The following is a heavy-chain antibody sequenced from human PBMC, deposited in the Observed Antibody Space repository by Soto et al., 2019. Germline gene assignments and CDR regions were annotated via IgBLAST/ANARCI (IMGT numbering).Heavy chain of an antibody. D-gene: IGHD2-2*01. V-gene: IGHV4-39*01. J-gene: IGHJ6*02. CDR3: ARRFRVVPAAQQDYYYYGMDV. CDR2: IYYSGST. Sequence: SETLSLTCTVSGGSISRSSYYWGWIRQPPGKGLEWIGSIYYSGSTYYNPSLKSRVTISVDTSKNQFSLKLSSVTAADTAVYYCARRFRVVPAAQQDYYYYGMDVWGQGTTVT. CDR1: GGSISRSSYY.